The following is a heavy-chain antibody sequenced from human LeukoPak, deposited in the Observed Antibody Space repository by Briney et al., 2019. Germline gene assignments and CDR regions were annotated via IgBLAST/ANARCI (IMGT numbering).Heavy chain of an antibody. CDR2: ISAYNGNT. D-gene: IGHD3-3*01. CDR1: GYTFTSYG. J-gene: IGHJ6*03. Sequence: VASVKVSCKASGYTFTSYGISWVRQAPGQGLEWMGWISAYNGNTNYAQKLQGRVTMTTDTSTSTAYMELRSLRSDDTAVYYCATFLADYYYYYYMDVWGKGTTVTVSS. CDR3: ATFLADYYYYYYMDV. V-gene: IGHV1-18*01.